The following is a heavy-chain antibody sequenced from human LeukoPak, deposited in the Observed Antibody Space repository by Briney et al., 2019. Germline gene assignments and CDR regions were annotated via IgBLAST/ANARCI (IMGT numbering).Heavy chain of an antibody. Sequence: PGGSLRLSCAASGFTFSSYAMSWVRQAPAKRLEWVSGISGRDSTTYYADSVKSRFTVSRENSKNTLYLQMNSLRAEDTAVYYCATSGGSYWSWGQGTLVTVSS. CDR1: GFTFSSYA. CDR2: ISGRDSTT. CDR3: ATSGGSYWS. V-gene: IGHV3-23*01. D-gene: IGHD1-26*01. J-gene: IGHJ5*02.